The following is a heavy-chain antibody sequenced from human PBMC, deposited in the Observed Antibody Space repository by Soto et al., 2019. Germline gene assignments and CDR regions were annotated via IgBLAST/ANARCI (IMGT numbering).Heavy chain of an antibody. D-gene: IGHD3-10*01. CDR1: GYFFDKFW. J-gene: IGHJ6*02. Sequence: GESLKISCEGSGYFFDKFWISWVRQMPGQGPEWMGRIDPSDSYTTYSPSFQGHVTISSDKTISTAYPQWSSLKASDTAVYYCARAQHYYGSGSLPYYYYGMDVWGQGTTVTVSS. CDR3: ARAQHYYGSGSLPYYYYGMDV. V-gene: IGHV5-10-1*01. CDR2: IDPSDSYT.